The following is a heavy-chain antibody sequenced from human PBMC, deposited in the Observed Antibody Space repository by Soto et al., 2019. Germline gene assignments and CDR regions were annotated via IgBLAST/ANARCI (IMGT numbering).Heavy chain of an antibody. Sequence: QVQLVESGGGVVQPGGSLRLSCAASGFAFDTFAMHWVRQAPGKGLEWVALISSDGSKKHVADSVKGRLTIPRDNSKNMVYLLLQSLRGEETAVYYCAKAAAAAYYYYYYGMDVWGQGTTVTVSS. CDR2: ISSDGSKK. J-gene: IGHJ6*02. D-gene: IGHD6-13*01. V-gene: IGHV3-30-3*01. CDR3: AKAAAAAYYYYYYGMDV. CDR1: GFAFDTFA.